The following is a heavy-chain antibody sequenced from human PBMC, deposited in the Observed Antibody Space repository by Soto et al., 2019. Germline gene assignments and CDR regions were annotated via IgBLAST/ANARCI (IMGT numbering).Heavy chain of an antibody. CDR1: GFIFSGYG. J-gene: IGHJ6*02. V-gene: IGHV3-30*18. CDR3: AKDLDCSSTNCPYGMDV. Sequence: PGGSLRLSCAASGFIFSGYGMHWVRQAPGKGLEWVAVISYDGSNKYYADSAKGRFTISRDNSKKTLFLQMSSLRAEDTAVYYCAKDLDCSSTNCPYGMDVWGQGTTVTVSS. CDR2: ISYDGSNK. D-gene: IGHD2-2*01.